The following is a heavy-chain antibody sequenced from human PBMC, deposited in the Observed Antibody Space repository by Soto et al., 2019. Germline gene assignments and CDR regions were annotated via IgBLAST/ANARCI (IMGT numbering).Heavy chain of an antibody. D-gene: IGHD3-10*01. J-gene: IGHJ6*02. CDR2: IYYSGST. V-gene: IGHV4-39*01. CDR3: ARHEGGSGSYYNLYYYYRMDV. Sequence: SETLSLTCTVSGGSISSSSYYWGWIRQPPGKGLEWIGSIYYSGSTYYNPSLKSRVTISVDTSKNQFSLKLSSVTAADTAVYYCARHEGGSGSYYNLYYYYRMDVWGQGTTVTVSS. CDR1: GGSISSSSYY.